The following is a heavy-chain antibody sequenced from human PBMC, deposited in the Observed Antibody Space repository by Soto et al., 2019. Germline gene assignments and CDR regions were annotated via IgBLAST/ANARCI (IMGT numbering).Heavy chain of an antibody. J-gene: IGHJ4*02. Sequence: SGGSLRLSCAASGFTFSVYWMSWVRQAPGKGPEWVANIKQDGTEKYYVDSVEGRFTISRDNAKNTLYLQMNSLRAEDTAVYYCARDRGVYWGQGTLVTV. CDR1: GFTFSVYW. CDR2: IKQDGTEK. CDR3: ARDRGVY. V-gene: IGHV3-7*01.